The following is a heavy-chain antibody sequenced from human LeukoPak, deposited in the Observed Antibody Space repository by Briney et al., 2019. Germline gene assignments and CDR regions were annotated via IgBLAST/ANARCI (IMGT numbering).Heavy chain of an antibody. D-gene: IGHD2-8*01. J-gene: IGHJ4*02. CDR3: ARSGELVYSDY. Sequence: GASVKVSCKASGYAFTSYGISWLRQAPRQRLELMGWISTYNGDTNYAQKLQGRVTMTTDTSTSTAYMELGSLGSDDTAVYYCARSGELVYSDYWGQGTLVTVSP. V-gene: IGHV1-18*01. CDR2: ISTYNGDT. CDR1: GYAFTSYG.